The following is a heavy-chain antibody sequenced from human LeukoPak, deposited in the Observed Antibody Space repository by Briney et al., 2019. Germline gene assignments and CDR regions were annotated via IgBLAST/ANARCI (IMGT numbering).Heavy chain of an antibody. CDR3: ARGAGSSSWYYYYGMDV. CDR2: ISPSGGST. Sequence: ASVKVSCKASGYTLTSYYMHWVRQAPGQGLEWMGKISPSGGSTSYAQKFQGRVTVTRDTSTSTVYMEVSSLTSEDTGVYYCARGAGSSSWYYYYGMDVWGQGTTVTVSS. D-gene: IGHD6-13*01. V-gene: IGHV1-46*01. J-gene: IGHJ6*02. CDR1: GYTLTSYY.